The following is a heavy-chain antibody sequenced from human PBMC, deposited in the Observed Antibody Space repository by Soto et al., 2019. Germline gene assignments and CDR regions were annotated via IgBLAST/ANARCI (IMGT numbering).Heavy chain of an antibody. CDR1: GYTFTTNG. J-gene: IGHJ4*02. V-gene: IGHV1-18*04. CDR3: ARDLGYGDYGTDY. Sequence: QVQLVQSGAEVKESGASVKVSCKASGYTFTTNGVSWVRQAPGQGLEWMGWINADSGETRYAHKFQGRVTMTTDTSTSTAYMDLRSLTSDDKAVYYCARDLGYGDYGTDYWGQGTLVTVSS. D-gene: IGHD4-17*01. CDR2: INADSGET.